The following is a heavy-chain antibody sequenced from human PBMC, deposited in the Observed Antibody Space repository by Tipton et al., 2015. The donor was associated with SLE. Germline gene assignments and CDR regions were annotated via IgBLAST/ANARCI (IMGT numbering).Heavy chain of an antibody. CDR1: GGSISSGSYY. CDR3: ARVYSYGSLYYFDN. V-gene: IGHV4-61*02. Sequence: GLVKPSETLSLTCTVSGGSISSGSYYWSWIRQPAGKGLEWIGRVYASGSANHNPSLKSRVTISVDTSKNQFSLKLSSVTAADTAVYYCARVYSYGSLYYFDNWGQGTLVTVSS. J-gene: IGHJ4*02. CDR2: VYASGSA. D-gene: IGHD5-18*01.